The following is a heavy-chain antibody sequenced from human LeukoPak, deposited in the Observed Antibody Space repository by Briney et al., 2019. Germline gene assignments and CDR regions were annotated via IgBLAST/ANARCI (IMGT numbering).Heavy chain of an antibody. J-gene: IGHJ6*02. Sequence: SETLSLTCTVSGGSISSYYWSWIRQPPGKGLEWIGYIYYSGSTNYNPSLESRVTISVDTSKNQFSLKLSSVTAADTAVYYCARERAALRATYYYGMDVWGQGTTVTVSS. V-gene: IGHV4-59*01. CDR1: GGSISSYY. D-gene: IGHD6-13*01. CDR2: IYYSGST. CDR3: ARERAALRATYYYGMDV.